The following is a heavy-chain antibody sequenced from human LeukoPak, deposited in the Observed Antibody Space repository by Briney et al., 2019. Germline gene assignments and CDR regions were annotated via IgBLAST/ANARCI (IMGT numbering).Heavy chain of an antibody. CDR3: ARTLTGSVYYFDY. CDR2: IYYSGST. J-gene: IGHJ4*02. Sequence: PSETLSLTCTVSGGSISSSSYYWGWIRQPPGKGLEWIGSIYYSGSTYYNPSLKSRVTISVDTSKNQFSLKLSSVTAADTAVYYCARTLTGSVYYFDYWGQGTLVTVSS. V-gene: IGHV4-39*01. CDR1: GGSISSSSYY. D-gene: IGHD1-20*01.